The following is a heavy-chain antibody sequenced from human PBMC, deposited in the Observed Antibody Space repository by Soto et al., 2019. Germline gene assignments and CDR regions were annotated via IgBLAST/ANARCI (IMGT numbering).Heavy chain of an antibody. CDR3: VSATLSWRHYFFRGLDV. Sequence: WGLHRLSCGAAGGMFGSYGMSWVCKDQGKGLEWVANIKHDVNEKYYADSVKPPFTVSRDNFKNFLHLQMSSLRGDDTGVYFCVSATLSWRHYFFRGLDVCGQGTTVTVSS. CDR2: IKHDVNEK. CDR1: GGMFGSYG. J-gene: IGHJ6*02. D-gene: IGHD6-13*01. V-gene: IGHV3-7*01.